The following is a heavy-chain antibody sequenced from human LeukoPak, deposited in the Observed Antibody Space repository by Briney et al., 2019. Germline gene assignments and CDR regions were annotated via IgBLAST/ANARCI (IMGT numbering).Heavy chain of an antibody. J-gene: IGHJ4*02. V-gene: IGHV3-30*02. CDR3: AKDLPAAYFDY. D-gene: IGHD2-2*01. Sequence: DSVMGRFTISRDNSKTTLYLQMNGLRAEDTAVYYCAKDLPAAYFDYWGQGTLVTVSS.